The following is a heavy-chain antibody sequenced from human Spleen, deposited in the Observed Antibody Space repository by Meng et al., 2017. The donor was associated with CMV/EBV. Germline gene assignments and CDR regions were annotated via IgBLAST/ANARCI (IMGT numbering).Heavy chain of an antibody. J-gene: IGHJ4*02. V-gene: IGHV1-46*01. D-gene: IGHD1-26*01. CDR2: INPSGGGT. CDR1: GYTFTSYY. CDR3: ARREHFDF. Sequence: ASVKVSCKASGYTFTSYYIHWVRQAPGQGLEWMGIINPSGGGTDYAQKFQGRVTMTRDTSTSTVYMELSRLRFEDTAGYYCARREHFDFWGQGTLVTVSS.